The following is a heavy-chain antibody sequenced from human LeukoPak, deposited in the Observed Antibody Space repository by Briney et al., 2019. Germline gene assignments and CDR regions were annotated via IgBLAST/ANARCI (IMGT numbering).Heavy chain of an antibody. CDR2: INWDGVSK. J-gene: IGHJ4*02. Sequence: GGSLRLSCAASGFTFDDYAMHWVRQAPGKGLEWVSGINWDGVSKGYADSVKGRFTISRDNAKNSLYLQMNSLRPEDTALYYCAKDVDDSRGYYYVFDYWGQGTLVTVSS. CDR1: GFTFDDYA. V-gene: IGHV3-20*04. D-gene: IGHD3-22*01. CDR3: AKDVDDSRGYYYVFDY.